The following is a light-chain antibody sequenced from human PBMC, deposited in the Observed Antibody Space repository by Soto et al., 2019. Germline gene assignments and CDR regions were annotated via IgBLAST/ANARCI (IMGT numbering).Light chain of an antibody. CDR2: PAS. Sequence: DIHLTQSPSFLSASVGDRVTVTCRASQDISTYLAWFQQKPGKAPQLLVYPASTLQGGVPSRFNGRGSGTEFSLTISSLQPEDFATYCCQQLRTYPYTFGQGTKLDIK. V-gene: IGKV1-9*01. J-gene: IGKJ2*01. CDR1: QDISTY. CDR3: QQLRTYPYT.